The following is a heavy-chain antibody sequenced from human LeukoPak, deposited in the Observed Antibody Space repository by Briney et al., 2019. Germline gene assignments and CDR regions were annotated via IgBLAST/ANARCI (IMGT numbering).Heavy chain of an antibody. D-gene: IGHD1-26*01. Sequence: GASLRLSCAASGFTFSSYGMHWVRQAPGKGLEWVAVLWYDGSNKYYADSVKGRFTISRDNSKNTLYLQMDSLRAEDTAVYYCAREIGGALHYFDYWGQGTLVTVSS. CDR3: AREIGGALHYFDY. J-gene: IGHJ4*02. CDR2: LWYDGSNK. CDR1: GFTFSSYG. V-gene: IGHV3-33*01.